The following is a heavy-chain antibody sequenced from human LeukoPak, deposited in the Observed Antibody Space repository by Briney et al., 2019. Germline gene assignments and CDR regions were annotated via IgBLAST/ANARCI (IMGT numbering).Heavy chain of an antibody. CDR2: IYYSGST. CDR1: GGSISSGGYY. CDR3: ARDCGSSSGWPGLKVGMDV. D-gene: IGHD6-19*01. V-gene: IGHV4-31*03. J-gene: IGHJ6*02. Sequence: SETLSLTCTVSGGSISSGGYYWSWIRQHPGKGLEWIGYIYYSGSTYYNPSLKSRVTISVDTSKNQLSLKLSSVTAADTAVYYCARDCGSSSGWPGLKVGMDVWGQGTTVTVSS.